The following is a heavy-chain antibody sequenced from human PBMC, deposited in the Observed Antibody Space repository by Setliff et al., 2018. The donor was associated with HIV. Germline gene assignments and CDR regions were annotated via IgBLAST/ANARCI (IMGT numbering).Heavy chain of an antibody. CDR3: ARRTLRRLRYGNIWFDP. CDR2: IFDNGSA. D-gene: IGHD3-16*01. Sequence: SETLSLTCTVSGGSLISDIYYWGWIRQPPGKGLEWIGTIFDNGSAYYNPSLKSRVTISVDTSKNQFSLRLNSMTAADTAVYYCARRTLRRLRYGNIWFDPWGRGTLVTVSS. J-gene: IGHJ5*02. V-gene: IGHV4-39*01. CDR1: GGSLISDIYY.